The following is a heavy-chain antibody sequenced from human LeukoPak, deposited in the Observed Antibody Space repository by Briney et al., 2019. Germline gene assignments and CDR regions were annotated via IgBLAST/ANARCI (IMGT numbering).Heavy chain of an antibody. CDR1: GRSISTYY. Sequence: ADTLSLTCTVSGRSISTYYWRWIRQPPGKGREYMGYIYYSGSTNYNPSLKSRVTMSLDTSKNPFSPKLSSVTAADTAVYYCAREEVPHGFDIWGQGTMVTVSS. V-gene: IGHV4-59*01. CDR3: AREEVPHGFDI. J-gene: IGHJ3*02. CDR2: IYYSGST.